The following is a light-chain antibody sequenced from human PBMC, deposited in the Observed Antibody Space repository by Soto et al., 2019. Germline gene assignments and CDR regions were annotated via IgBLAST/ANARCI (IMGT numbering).Light chain of an antibody. Sequence: DIQMTQSPSSLSASVGDRVTITCRASQTISIFLHWYQQKPGKAPKLLIYGASTLQGGVPSRFSGSGSGTDFTPTISRLQPEDFATYYCQRSYGSPPWTFGQGTKVDSK. CDR1: QTISIF. CDR2: GAS. J-gene: IGKJ1*01. CDR3: QRSYGSPPWT. V-gene: IGKV1-39*01.